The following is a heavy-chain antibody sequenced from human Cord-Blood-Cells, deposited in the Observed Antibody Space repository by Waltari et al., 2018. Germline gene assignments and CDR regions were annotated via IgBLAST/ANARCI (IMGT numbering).Heavy chain of an antibody. Sequence: QVQLVQSGAEVKKPGSSVKVSGKASGGTFSSYAISWVRQAPGQGLEWRRGSIPIFGTANYAQKFQGRVTITSDESTSTAYMELSSLRSEDTAVYYCARQQQLDAFDIWGQATMVTVSS. J-gene: IGHJ3*02. CDR3: ARQQQLDAFDI. CDR2: SIPIFGTA. V-gene: IGHV1-69*01. CDR1: GGTFSSYA. D-gene: IGHD6-13*01.